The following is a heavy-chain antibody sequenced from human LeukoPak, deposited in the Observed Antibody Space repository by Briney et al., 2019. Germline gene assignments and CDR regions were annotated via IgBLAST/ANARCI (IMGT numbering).Heavy chain of an antibody. V-gene: IGHV1-58*02. CDR3: AVLGHYYDSSGYYFADAFDI. CDR1: GFTFTSSA. Sequence: SVKVSCKASGFTFTSSAMQWVRQARGQRLEWRGWIVVGSGNTNYAQKFQERVTITRDMSPSTAYMELSSLRSEDTAVYYCAVLGHYYDSSGYYFADAFDIWGQGTMVTVSS. J-gene: IGHJ3*02. CDR2: IVVGSGNT. D-gene: IGHD3-22*01.